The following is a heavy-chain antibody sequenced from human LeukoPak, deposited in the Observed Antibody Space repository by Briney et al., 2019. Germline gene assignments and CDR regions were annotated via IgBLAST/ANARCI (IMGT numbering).Heavy chain of an antibody. Sequence: GGSLRLSCAASGFTFSSYSMNWVRQAPGKGLEWVSSISSSGSYIYYADSVKGRFTISKDNAKNSLYLQMNSLRAEDTAVYYCARDFDSGYWGQGTLVTVSS. V-gene: IGHV3-21*01. D-gene: IGHD3-9*01. CDR1: GFTFSSYS. CDR2: ISSSGSYI. CDR3: ARDFDSGY. J-gene: IGHJ4*02.